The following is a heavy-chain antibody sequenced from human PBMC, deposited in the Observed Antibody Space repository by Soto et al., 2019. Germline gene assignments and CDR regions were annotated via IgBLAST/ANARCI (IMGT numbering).Heavy chain of an antibody. D-gene: IGHD2-8*01. CDR1: GFTFSSYA. CDR2: ISGSDGST. Sequence: EVQMLESGGGLVQPGGSLRLSCAASGFTFSSYAMSWVRQAPGKGLEWVSAISGSDGSTFYADSVKGRFTISRDDSKSTLYLQMNSLRAEDTAVYYCAKGPGMYSEFDCWGQGTLVTVSS. V-gene: IGHV3-23*01. J-gene: IGHJ4*02. CDR3: AKGPGMYSEFDC.